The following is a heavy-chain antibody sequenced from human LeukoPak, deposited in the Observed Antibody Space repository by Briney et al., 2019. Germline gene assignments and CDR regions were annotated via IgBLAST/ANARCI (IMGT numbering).Heavy chain of an antibody. D-gene: IGHD2/OR15-2a*01. V-gene: IGHV3-21*01. CDR1: GFTLRSYT. Sequence: GGSLRLSCAASGFTLRSYTMNWVRQAPGKGLEWVSSIGISSNKIYYADSVKGRFTISRDNAKNSVYLQMNSLRPEDTAVYYCTRDATYYLRYGYFDSWGQGTLVTVSS. J-gene: IGHJ4*02. CDR3: TRDATYYLRYGYFDS. CDR2: IGISSNKI.